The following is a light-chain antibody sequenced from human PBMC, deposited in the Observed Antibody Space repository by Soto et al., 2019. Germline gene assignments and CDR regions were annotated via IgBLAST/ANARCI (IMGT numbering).Light chain of an antibody. J-gene: IGLJ2*01. V-gene: IGLV2-8*01. CDR2: EVS. CDR1: RSDVGGYNY. CDR3: SSYAGSNFVV. Sequence: QSVLTQPPSASGSPGQSVTISCTGTRSDVGGYNYVSWYQQHPGKAPKFMIYEVSKRPSGVPDRFSGSKSGNTASLTVSGLQAEDEADYYCSSYAGSNFVVFGGGTKLTVL.